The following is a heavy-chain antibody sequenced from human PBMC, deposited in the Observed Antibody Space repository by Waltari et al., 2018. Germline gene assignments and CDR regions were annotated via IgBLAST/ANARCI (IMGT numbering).Heavy chain of an antibody. D-gene: IGHD2-2*01. V-gene: IGHV4-34*01. CDR1: GGSFSGYY. Sequence: QVQLQQWGAGLLKPSETLSLTCAVYGGSFSGYYWSWIRQPPGKGLEWIGEINHSGSPNYNPSLKSRVTISVDTSKNQFSLKLSSVTAADTAVYYCAGNYYCSSTSCPRDWFDPWGQGTLVTVSS. CDR2: INHSGSP. CDR3: AGNYYCSSTSCPRDWFDP. J-gene: IGHJ5*02.